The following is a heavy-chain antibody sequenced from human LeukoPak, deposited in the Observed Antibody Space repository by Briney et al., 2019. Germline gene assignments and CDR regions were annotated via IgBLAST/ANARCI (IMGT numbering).Heavy chain of an antibody. CDR3: ARQMVRTITDYDAFDI. J-gene: IGHJ3*02. CDR2: IYPGDSDT. D-gene: IGHD3-10*01. CDR1: GYIFTTYW. V-gene: IGHV5-51*01. Sequence: GESLKISCKGSGYIFTTYWIGWVRQMPGKGLEWMGIIYPGDSDTRYSPSFQGQVTISADKSISTAYLQWSSLKASDTAMYYCARQMVRTITDYDAFDIWGQGTMVTVSS.